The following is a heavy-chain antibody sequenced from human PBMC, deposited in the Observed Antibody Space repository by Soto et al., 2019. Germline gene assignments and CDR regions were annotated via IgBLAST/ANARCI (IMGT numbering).Heavy chain of an antibody. D-gene: IGHD3-22*01. CDR2: ISYDGSNK. V-gene: IGHV3-30*03. Sequence: QVQLVESGGGVVQPGRSLRLSCAASGFTFSSYGMHWVRQAPGKGLEWVAVISYDGSNKYYADSVKGRFTISRDNSKNRLYLQMNSMRGEDTAVYYCASLVHSSGYYYWGQGPLVTVSS. CDR3: ASLVHSSGYYY. CDR1: GFTFSSYG. J-gene: IGHJ4*02.